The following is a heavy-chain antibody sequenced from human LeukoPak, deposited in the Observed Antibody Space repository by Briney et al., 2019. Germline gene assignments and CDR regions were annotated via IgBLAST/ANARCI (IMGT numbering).Heavy chain of an antibody. CDR1: GGSISSYY. D-gene: IGHD1-26*01. V-gene: IGHV4-59*01. Sequence: PSETLSLTCTVTGGSISSYYWSWIRQPPGKGLEWIGYIYYSGSTNYNPSLKSRVTISVDTSKNQFSLKLSSVTAADTAVYYCARVGSYYLYYYYGMDVWGQGTTVTVSS. J-gene: IGHJ6*02. CDR2: IYYSGST. CDR3: ARVGSYYLYYYYGMDV.